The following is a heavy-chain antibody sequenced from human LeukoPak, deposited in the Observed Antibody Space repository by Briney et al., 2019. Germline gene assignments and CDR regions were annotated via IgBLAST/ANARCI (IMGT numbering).Heavy chain of an antibody. D-gene: IGHD3-3*01. CDR3: ASLYGSYYDFWSGDY. CDR1: GFTFSSYS. CDR2: ISRSSSYI. J-gene: IGHJ4*02. Sequence: PGGSLRLSCAASGFTFSSYSMNWVRQAPGKGLEWVSSISRSSSYIYYADSVKGRFTISRDNAKNSLYLKMNSLRAEDTAVYYCASLYGSYYDFWSGDYWGQGTLVTVSS. V-gene: IGHV3-21*01.